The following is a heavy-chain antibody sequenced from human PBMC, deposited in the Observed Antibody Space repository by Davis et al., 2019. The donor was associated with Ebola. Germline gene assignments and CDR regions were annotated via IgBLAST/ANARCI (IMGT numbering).Heavy chain of an antibody. Sequence: ASVKVSCKASGYTFTSYYMHWVRQAPGQGLEWMGIINPSGGSTSYAQKFQGRVTITADKSTSTAYMELSSLRSEDTAVYYCARGITMVQGVIIDYYYYGMDVWGQGTTVTVSS. CDR2: INPSGGST. D-gene: IGHD3-10*01. J-gene: IGHJ6*02. CDR1: GYTFTSYY. CDR3: ARGITMVQGVIIDYYYYGMDV. V-gene: IGHV1-46*01.